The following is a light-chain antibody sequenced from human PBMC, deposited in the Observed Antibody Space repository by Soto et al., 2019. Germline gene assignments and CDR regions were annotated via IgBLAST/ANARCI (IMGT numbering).Light chain of an antibody. CDR3: QQYGGSPPT. J-gene: IGKJ1*01. CDR2: GAS. Sequence: EIVLTQSPGTLSLSPGESAALSSRASQSVSNNFVAWYQRKSGQAPRLLIYGASYRATDIPYRFTGSGSGTDFTLTITRLEPDDFAVYYCQQYGGSPPTFGQGTKVEVK. CDR1: QSVSNNF. V-gene: IGKV3-20*01.